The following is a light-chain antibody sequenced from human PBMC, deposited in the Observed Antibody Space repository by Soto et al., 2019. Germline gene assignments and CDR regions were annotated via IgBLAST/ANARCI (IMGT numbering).Light chain of an antibody. CDR3: QQYNSYSGT. CDR2: DAS. Sequence: DIQMTQSPSTLSASVGDRFTLTCRASQSISNWLAWYQQKPGKAPKLLIYDASSLESGVPSRFSGSGSGTEFTLTISSLQPDDFATYYCQQYNSYSGTFGQGTKVDIK. V-gene: IGKV1-5*01. CDR1: QSISNW. J-gene: IGKJ1*01.